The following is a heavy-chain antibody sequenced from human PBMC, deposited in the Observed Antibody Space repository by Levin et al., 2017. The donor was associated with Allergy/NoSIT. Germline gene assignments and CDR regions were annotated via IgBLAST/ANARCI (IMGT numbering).Heavy chain of an antibody. CDR1: GFSFFSYP. V-gene: IGHV3-23*01. Sequence: GESLKISCAASGFSFFSYPMTWVRQSPGKGLEWVSVISGSGGSTHYAGSVRGRFTISRDNSDNRLYLQMNRLRAEDTAIYYCARSRYCSGDSVRCNWGPYYYYAMDVWGQGTTVTVSS. J-gene: IGHJ6*02. CDR3: ARSRYCSGDSVRCNWGPYYYYAMDV. D-gene: IGHD2-15*01. CDR2: ISGSGGST.